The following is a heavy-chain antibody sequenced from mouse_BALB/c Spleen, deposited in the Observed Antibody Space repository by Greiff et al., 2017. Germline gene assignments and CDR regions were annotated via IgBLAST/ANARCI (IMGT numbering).Heavy chain of an antibody. V-gene: IGHV1S56*01. CDR1: GYTFTSYY. J-gene: IGHJ3*01. CDR3: ARPYGYDGAWFAY. Sequence: VQLQESGPELVKPGASVKMSCKASGYTFTSYYIHWVKQRPGQGLEWIGWIYPGDGSTKYNEKFKGKTTLTADKSSSTAYMLLSSLTSEDSAIYFCARPYGYDGAWFAYWGQGTLVTVSA. D-gene: IGHD2-2*01. CDR2: IYPGDGST.